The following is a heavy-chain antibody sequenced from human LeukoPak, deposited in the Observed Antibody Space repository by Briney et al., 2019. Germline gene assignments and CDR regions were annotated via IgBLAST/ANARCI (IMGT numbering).Heavy chain of an antibody. Sequence: TGGSLRLSCAASGFTFSSYSMNWVRQAPGKGLEWVSSISISSSYIYYADSVKGRFTISRDNAKNSLYLQMNSLRAEDTALYYCARVGNYDSSGYYPRKYYYYYYYMDVWGKGTTVTVSS. V-gene: IGHV3-21*04. D-gene: IGHD3-22*01. CDR3: ARVGNYDSSGYYPRKYYYYYYYMDV. CDR1: GFTFSSYS. J-gene: IGHJ6*03. CDR2: ISISSSYI.